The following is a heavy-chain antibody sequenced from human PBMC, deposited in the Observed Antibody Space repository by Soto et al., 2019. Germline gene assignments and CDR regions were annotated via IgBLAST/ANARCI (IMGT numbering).Heavy chain of an antibody. CDR3: AILPGIAVAGTVFDY. Sequence: GASVKVSCKASGYTFPSYAMHWLRQPPGKRLEWMGWINAGNGNTKYSQKFQGRVTITRDTSASTAYMELSSLRSEDTAVYYCAILPGIAVAGTVFDYWGQGTLVTVSS. CDR1: GYTFPSYA. D-gene: IGHD6-19*01. CDR2: INAGNGNT. V-gene: IGHV1-3*01. J-gene: IGHJ4*02.